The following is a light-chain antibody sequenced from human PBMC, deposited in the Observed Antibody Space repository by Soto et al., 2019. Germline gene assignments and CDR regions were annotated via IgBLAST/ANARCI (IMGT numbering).Light chain of an antibody. CDR1: QSGGSNY. CDR2: TAS. CDR3: QQYGTSPWT. J-gene: IGKJ1*01. Sequence: EIVLTQSPGTLSLSPGERATLSCRASQSGGSNYLAWYQQKPGQAPRLLIYTASGRAAGIPDRFSGSGSGTDFTLNISRVEPEDFAVSYCQQYGTSPWTFGQRTKVEIK. V-gene: IGKV3-20*01.